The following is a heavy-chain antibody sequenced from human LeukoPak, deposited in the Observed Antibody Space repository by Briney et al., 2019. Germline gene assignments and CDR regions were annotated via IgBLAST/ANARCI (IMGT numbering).Heavy chain of an antibody. Sequence: PGGSLRLSCAASGFTFSSYSMNWVRQAQGRGLAWVSSISSSSSYLDYADSVRGRSTISRDNSKNSLYLQMNSLRTEDTALYYCAKGTNTGSYLSHVDYWGQGTLVTVSS. CDR1: GFTFSSYS. CDR3: AKGTNTGSYLSHVDY. V-gene: IGHV3-21*04. CDR2: ISSSSSYL. J-gene: IGHJ4*02. D-gene: IGHD3-10*01.